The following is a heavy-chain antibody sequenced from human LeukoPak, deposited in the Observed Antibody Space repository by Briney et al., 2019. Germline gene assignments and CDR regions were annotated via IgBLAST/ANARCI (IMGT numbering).Heavy chain of an antibody. J-gene: IGHJ4*02. CDR2: MNSNSGNT. CDR1: GYTFIGYY. Sequence: ASVKVSCTASGYTFIGYYIHWVRQAPGQGLEWMGWMNSNSGNTGYAQKFQGRVTMTRNTSISTAYMELRSLRSEDTAVYYCARGAMVRGVIGNYWGQGTLVTVSS. D-gene: IGHD3-10*01. CDR3: ARGAMVRGVIGNY. V-gene: IGHV1-8*01.